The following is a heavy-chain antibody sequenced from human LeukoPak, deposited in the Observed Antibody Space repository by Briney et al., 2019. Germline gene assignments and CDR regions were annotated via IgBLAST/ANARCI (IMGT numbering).Heavy chain of an antibody. J-gene: IGHJ3*02. Sequence: GGSLRLSCAASGFTFSSYAMSWARQAPGKGLEWVSAISGSGGSTYYADSVKGRFTISRDNSKNTLYLQMNSLRAEDTAVYYCAKLKYYYDSPWAFDIWGQGTMVTVSS. CDR1: GFTFSSYA. V-gene: IGHV3-23*01. CDR2: ISGSGGST. D-gene: IGHD3-22*01. CDR3: AKLKYYYDSPWAFDI.